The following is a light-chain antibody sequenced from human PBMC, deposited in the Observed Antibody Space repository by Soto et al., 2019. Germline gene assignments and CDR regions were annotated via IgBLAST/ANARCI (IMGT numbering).Light chain of an antibody. Sequence: DGATITCRASQSISSHLNWYQQKPGKAPNLLMYTASNLQSGVPSRFSGSGSGTDFTLTISSLQPEDFATYYCQKSYSTPISCGKGQRRAIK. CDR3: QKSYSTPIS. CDR1: QSISSH. V-gene: IGKV1-39*01. CDR2: TAS. J-gene: IGKJ5*01.